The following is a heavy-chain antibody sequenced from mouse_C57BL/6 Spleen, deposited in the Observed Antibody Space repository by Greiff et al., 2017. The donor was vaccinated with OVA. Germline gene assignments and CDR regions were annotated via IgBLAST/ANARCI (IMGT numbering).Heavy chain of an antibody. CDR2: IDPENGDT. D-gene: IGHD2-2*01. CDR1: GFNIKDDY. J-gene: IGHJ2*01. CDR3: TTSGYPLDY. Sequence: EVKLMESGAELVRPGASVKLSCTASGFNIKDDYMHWVKQRPEQGLEWIGWIDPENGDTEYASKFQGKATITADTSSNTAYLQLSSLTSEDTAVYYCTTSGYPLDYWGQGTTLTVSS. V-gene: IGHV14-4*01.